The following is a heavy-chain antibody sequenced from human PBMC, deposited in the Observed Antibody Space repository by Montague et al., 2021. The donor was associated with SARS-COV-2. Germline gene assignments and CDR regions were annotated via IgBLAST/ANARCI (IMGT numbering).Heavy chain of an antibody. CDR3: ARAPGSSYSSGWYDYYYGMDV. CDR2: IYSGSGST. V-gene: IGHV3-66*01. CDR1: GFTVSSNY. J-gene: IGHJ6*02. Sequence: SLRLSCAASGFTVSSNYMSWVRQAPGKGLEWVSAIYSGSGSTYYADSVKGRFTISRDISKNTLYLQMNSLRAEDTAVYYCARAPGSSYSSGWYDYYYGMDVWGQGTTVTVSS. D-gene: IGHD6-19*01.